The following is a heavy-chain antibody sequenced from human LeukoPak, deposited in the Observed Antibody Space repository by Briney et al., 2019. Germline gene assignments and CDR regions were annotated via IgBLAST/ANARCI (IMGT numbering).Heavy chain of an antibody. D-gene: IGHD4-17*01. Sequence: GGSLRLSCAASGFTFSSSAMSWVRQAPGKGLEWLSSISSSGDTTYYADSVKGRFAISRDTSKSTVYLQMNSLRAEDTALYYCAKPYVDAALTYFDYWGQGTLVTVSS. CDR3: AKPYVDAALTYFDY. CDR1: GFTFSSSA. V-gene: IGHV3-23*01. CDR2: ISSSGDTT. J-gene: IGHJ4*02.